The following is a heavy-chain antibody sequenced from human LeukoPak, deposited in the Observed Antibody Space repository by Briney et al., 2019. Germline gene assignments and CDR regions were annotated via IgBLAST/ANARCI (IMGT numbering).Heavy chain of an antibody. CDR2: ISAYNGNT. J-gene: IGHJ4*02. D-gene: IGHD6-19*01. Sequence: ASVKVSCKASGYTFTSYGISWVRQAPGQGLEWKGWISAYNGNTNYAQKLQGRVTMTTDTSTSTAYMELRSLRSDDTAVYYCARGSAVAGTIPVTLDFDYWGQGTLVTVSS. CDR1: GYTFTSYG. V-gene: IGHV1-18*01. CDR3: ARGSAVAGTIPVTLDFDY.